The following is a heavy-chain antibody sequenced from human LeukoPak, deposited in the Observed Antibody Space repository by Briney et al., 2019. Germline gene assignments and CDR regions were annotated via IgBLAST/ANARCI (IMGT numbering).Heavy chain of an antibody. CDR1: GGSISSSNW. V-gene: IGHV4-4*02. D-gene: IGHD1-20*01. CDR3: ARGVTGTAIDAFDI. CDR2: IYHSGST. Sequence: SGSLSLTCAVSGGSISSSNWWSWVRQPPGKGLEWIEEIYHSGSTNYNPSLKSRVTISVDKSKNQFSLQLSSVTAADTAVYYCARGVTGTAIDAFDIWGQGTMVTVS. J-gene: IGHJ3*02.